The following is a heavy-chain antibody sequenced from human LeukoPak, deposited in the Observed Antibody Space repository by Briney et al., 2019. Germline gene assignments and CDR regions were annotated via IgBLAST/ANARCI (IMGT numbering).Heavy chain of an antibody. Sequence: ASVKVSFKASGYTFTSYYMHWVRQAPGQGREWMGIINPSGGSTSYAQKFQGRVTMTRDTSTSTVYMELSSLRSEDTAVYYCARESNAGHYFDYWGQGTLVTVSS. V-gene: IGHV1-46*01. CDR1: GYTFTSYY. CDR2: INPSGGST. CDR3: ARESNAGHYFDY. D-gene: IGHD2-8*01. J-gene: IGHJ4*02.